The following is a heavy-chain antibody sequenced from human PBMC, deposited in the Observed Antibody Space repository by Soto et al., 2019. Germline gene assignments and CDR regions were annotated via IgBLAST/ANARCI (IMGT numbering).Heavy chain of an antibody. CDR3: ARGSNDYVWENSRNLGY. CDR1: GFTFSVHG. CDR2: IGGRGRTT. D-gene: IGHD3-16*02. J-gene: IGHJ4*02. V-gene: IGHV3-23*01. Sequence: GWSLRLSCAASGFTFSVHGMNLVRQAPGKGLEWVSTIGGRGRTTYYADSVKGRFTISRDNSKKTLYLQMNSLRAEDTAVYHCARGSNDYVWENSRNLGYWGEGTLVTVSS.